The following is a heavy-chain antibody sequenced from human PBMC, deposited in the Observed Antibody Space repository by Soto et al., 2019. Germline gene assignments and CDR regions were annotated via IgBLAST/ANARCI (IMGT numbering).Heavy chain of an antibody. CDR1: GGTFSSYT. J-gene: IGHJ3*02. D-gene: IGHD2-15*01. CDR2: IIPILGIA. Sequence: ASVKVSCKASGGTFSSYTISWVRQAPGQGLEWMGRIIPILGIANYAQKFQGRVTITADKSTSTAYMELSSLRSEDTAVYYCASQDCSGGSCYGYAFDIWGQGTMVTVSS. CDR3: ASQDCSGGSCYGYAFDI. V-gene: IGHV1-69*02.